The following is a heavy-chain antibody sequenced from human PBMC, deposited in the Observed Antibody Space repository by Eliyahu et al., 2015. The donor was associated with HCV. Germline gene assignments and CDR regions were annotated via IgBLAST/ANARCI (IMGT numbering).Heavy chain of an antibody. CDR3: ASPTPYYDYVWGSPSPGYGMDV. Sequence: QVQLVQSGAEVKKPGSSVKVSCKASGGTFSSYAISWVRQAPGQGLEWMGRIIPILGIANYAQKFQGRVTITADKSTSTAYMELSSLRSEDTAVYYCASPTPYYDYVWGSPSPGYGMDVWGQGTTVTVSS. V-gene: IGHV1-69*04. CDR2: IIPILGIA. D-gene: IGHD3-16*01. CDR1: GGTFSSYA. J-gene: IGHJ6*02.